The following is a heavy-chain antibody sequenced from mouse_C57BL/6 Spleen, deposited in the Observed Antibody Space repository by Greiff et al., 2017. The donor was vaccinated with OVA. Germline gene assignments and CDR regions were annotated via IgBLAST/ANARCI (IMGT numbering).Heavy chain of an antibody. CDR3: ASNWDVDYAMDY. CDR2: IYPRCGNT. D-gene: IGHD4-1*01. CDR1: GYTFTSYG. Sequence: VQLQESGAELARPGASVKLSCKASGYTFTSYGISWVKQRTGQGLEWIGEIYPRCGNTYYNEKFKGKATLTADKSSSTAYMELRSLTSEDSAVYFCASNWDVDYAMDYWGQGTSVTVSS. V-gene: IGHV1-81*01. J-gene: IGHJ4*01.